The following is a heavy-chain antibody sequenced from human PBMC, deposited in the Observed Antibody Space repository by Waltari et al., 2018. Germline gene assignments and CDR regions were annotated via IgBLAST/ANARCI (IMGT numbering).Heavy chain of an antibody. J-gene: IGHJ4*02. CDR2: IRSKAYGGTT. CDR3: TRSPWWVDY. V-gene: IGHV3-49*04. CDR1: GSSFGDYA. D-gene: IGHD2-15*01. Sequence: EVQRVESGGGLVPTGRPLRLSCRASGSSFGDYAMSGVRQATGKGLDWVGYIRSKAYGGTTDYAASVKGRFTISRDDSKSIAYLPMNSLTTDDTAVYYCTRSPWWVDYWGQGTLVTVSS.